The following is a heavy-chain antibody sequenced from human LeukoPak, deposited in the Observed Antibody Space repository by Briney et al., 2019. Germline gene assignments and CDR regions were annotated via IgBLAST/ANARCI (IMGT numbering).Heavy chain of an antibody. CDR3: AIEDPPSYYGSGSYSWFDP. Sequence: GGSLRLSCAASRFTFSSYGMSWVRQAPGKGLEWVSAISGSGGSTYYADSVKGRFTISRDNSKNTLYLQMNSLRAEDTAVYYCAIEDPPSYYGSGSYSWFDPWGQGTLVTVSS. CDR2: ISGSGGST. D-gene: IGHD3-10*01. V-gene: IGHV3-23*01. CDR1: RFTFSSYG. J-gene: IGHJ5*02.